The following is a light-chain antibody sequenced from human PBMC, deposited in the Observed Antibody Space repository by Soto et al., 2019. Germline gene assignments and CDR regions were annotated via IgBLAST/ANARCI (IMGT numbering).Light chain of an antibody. V-gene: IGLV2-14*01. CDR1: SSDVGGYNY. Sequence: QSALTQPASVSGSPGQSITISCTGTSSDVGGYNYVSWYQHHPGKAPRLMIYEASNRPSGVSHRFSGSRSGNTASLTISGLQAEDEADYYCSSYTSGSTLYVFGTGTNLTVL. J-gene: IGLJ1*01. CDR2: EAS. CDR3: SSYTSGSTLYV.